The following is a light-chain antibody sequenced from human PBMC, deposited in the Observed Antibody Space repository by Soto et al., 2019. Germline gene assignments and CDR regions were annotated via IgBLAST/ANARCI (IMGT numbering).Light chain of an antibody. CDR3: QHYNNYPLT. V-gene: IGKV1-5*03. CDR1: QSISNW. Sequence: DIQMTQSPSTLSASVGDRVTITCRASQSISNWLAWYQQKPGKAPKLLIYKASSLESGVPSRFSGSGSVTEFTLTISSLQPDDFAAYYCQHYNNYPLTFGPGTKVDIK. CDR2: KAS. J-gene: IGKJ3*01.